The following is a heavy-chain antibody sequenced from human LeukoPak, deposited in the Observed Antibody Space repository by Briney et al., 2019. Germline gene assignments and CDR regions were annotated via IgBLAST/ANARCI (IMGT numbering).Heavy chain of an antibody. CDR1: GGSISSGGYS. J-gene: IGHJ6*02. Sequence: PSETLSLTCAVSGGSISSGGYSWSWIRQPPGKGLEWIGYIYHSGSTYYNPSLKSRVTISVGRSKNQFSLKLSSVTAADTAVYYCARGDNYYDSSGYSVYYGMDVWGQGTTVTVSS. CDR3: ARGDNYYDSSGYSVYYGMDV. V-gene: IGHV4-30-2*01. D-gene: IGHD3-22*01. CDR2: IYHSGST.